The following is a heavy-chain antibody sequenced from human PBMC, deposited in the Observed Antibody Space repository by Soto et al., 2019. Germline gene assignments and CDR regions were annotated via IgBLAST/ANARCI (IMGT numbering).Heavy chain of an antibody. CDR2: IKSKTDGGTT. J-gene: IGHJ4*02. Sequence: EVQLVESGGGLVKPGGSLRLSCAASGFTFSNAWMSWVRQAPGKGLEWVGRIKSKTDGGTTDYAAPVKGRLTISRDDSKNTLYLQMNSLKTEDKAVYYCTTVGGNRGALDYWGQGTLVTVSS. CDR1: GFTFSNAW. D-gene: IGHD3-10*01. V-gene: IGHV3-15*01. CDR3: TTVGGNRGALDY.